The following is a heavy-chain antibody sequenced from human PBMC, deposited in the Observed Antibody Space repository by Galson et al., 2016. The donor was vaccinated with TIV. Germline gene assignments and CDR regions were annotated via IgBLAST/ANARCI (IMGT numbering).Heavy chain of an antibody. Sequence: QSGAEVKKPGESLKISCKGSGYSFATNWIGWVRQMPGKGLEWMGIIYPGDSDTRYSPSFQAQVTISADKPISTAYLQWSSRKASDTAIYYCARQIEAARPGKSYYSYYNMDVGGQGPTVTVSS. CDR1: GYSFATNW. V-gene: IGHV5-51*01. CDR2: IYPGDSDT. CDR3: ARQIEAARPGKSYYSYYNMDV. D-gene: IGHD6-6*01. J-gene: IGHJ6*02.